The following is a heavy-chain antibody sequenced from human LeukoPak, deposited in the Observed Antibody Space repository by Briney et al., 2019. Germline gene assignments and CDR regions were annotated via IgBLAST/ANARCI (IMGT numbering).Heavy chain of an antibody. CDR3: ATGVRLRYFDWYNY. J-gene: IGHJ4*02. D-gene: IGHD3-9*01. CDR2: FDPEDGET. CDR1: GYTLTELS. Sequence: GASVKVSCKVSGYTLTELSMHWVRQAPGKGLEWMGGFDPEDGETIYAQKFQGRVTMTEDTSTDAAYMELSSLRSEDTAVYYCATGVRLRYFDWYNYWGQGTLVTVSS. V-gene: IGHV1-24*01.